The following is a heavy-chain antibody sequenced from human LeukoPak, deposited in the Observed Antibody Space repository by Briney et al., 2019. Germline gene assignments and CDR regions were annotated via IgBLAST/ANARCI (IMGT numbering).Heavy chain of an antibody. CDR2: ISGSGGST. V-gene: IGHV3-23*01. D-gene: IGHD3-9*01. Sequence: GGSLRLSCAASGFTFSSYALSWVRQAPGKGLEWVSAISGSGGSTYYADSVKGRFTISRDNSKNTLYLQMNSLRAEDTAVYYCAKDRYDILTGPRCTIWGQGTLVTVSS. CDR3: AKDRYDILTGPRCTI. J-gene: IGHJ4*02. CDR1: GFTFSSYA.